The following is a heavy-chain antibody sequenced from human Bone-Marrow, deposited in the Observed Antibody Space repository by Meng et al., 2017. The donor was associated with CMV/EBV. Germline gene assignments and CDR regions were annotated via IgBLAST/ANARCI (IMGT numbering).Heavy chain of an antibody. J-gene: IGHJ4*02. Sequence: ASAKVSCKASGYTFSNYYAHWVRQAPGQGLEWMGVINPRGDITTYAQKFQGRVTMTRDTSANTVHMDLNSLGSEDTAVYYCAREKGETNYFDSWGQGTLVTFSS. D-gene: IGHD1-26*01. V-gene: IGHV1-46*01. CDR2: INPRGDIT. CDR3: AREKGETNYFDS. CDR1: GYTFSNYY.